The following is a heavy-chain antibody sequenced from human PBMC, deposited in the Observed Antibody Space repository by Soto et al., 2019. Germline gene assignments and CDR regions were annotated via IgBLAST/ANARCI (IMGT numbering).Heavy chain of an antibody. Sequence: QVQLVESGGGVVQPGRSLRLSCAASGFTFSSYGMHWVRQAPGKGLEWVAVIWYDGSNKYYADSVKGRFTISRDNSKSTMYLQMNSLRAEDTAVYYCAKEALVDTAMDTTGVDAFDIWGQGTMVTVSS. D-gene: IGHD5-18*01. J-gene: IGHJ3*02. V-gene: IGHV3-33*06. CDR3: AKEALVDTAMDTTGVDAFDI. CDR2: IWYDGSNK. CDR1: GFTFSSYG.